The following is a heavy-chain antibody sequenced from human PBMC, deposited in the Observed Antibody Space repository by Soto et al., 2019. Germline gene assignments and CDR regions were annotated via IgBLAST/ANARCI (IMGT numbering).Heavy chain of an antibody. J-gene: IGHJ4*02. Sequence: SETLSLTCTVSGGSISSYYWSWLRQPPGKGLEWIGYIYYSGSTNYNPSLKSRVTISVDTSASTGYMELTSLRSEDTAVYYCARDPFTLLRGVIPYLDYWGQGTLVTVS. CDR2: IYYSGST. CDR1: GGSISSYY. V-gene: IGHV4-59*01. CDR3: ARDPFTLLRGVIPYLDY. D-gene: IGHD3-10*01.